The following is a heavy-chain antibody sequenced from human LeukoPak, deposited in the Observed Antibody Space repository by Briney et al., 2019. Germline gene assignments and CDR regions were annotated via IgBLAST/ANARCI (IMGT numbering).Heavy chain of an antibody. Sequence: SETLSLTCAVSGGSISSGGYYWSWIRQPPGKGLEWIGHISYSGSPNYSPSLKSRVTISVDTSKNQFSLKLSSVTAADTAVYYCTRAFASGWYDAFDIWGQGTMVTVSS. CDR1: GGSISSGGYY. D-gene: IGHD6-13*01. CDR3: TRAFASGWYDAFDI. CDR2: ISYSGSP. V-gene: IGHV4-61*08. J-gene: IGHJ3*02.